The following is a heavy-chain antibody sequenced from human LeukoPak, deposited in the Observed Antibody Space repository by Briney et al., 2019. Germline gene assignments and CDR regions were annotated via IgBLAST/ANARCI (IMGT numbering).Heavy chain of an antibody. CDR2: IKSRTDGGTT. D-gene: IGHD3-10*01. V-gene: IGHV3-15*01. CDR1: GFTFTKAW. CDR3: TTITMIREHEDY. J-gene: IGHJ4*02. Sequence: GGSLRLSCAASGFTFTKAWMSWVRQAPGKGLEWVGRIKSRTDGGTTDYAAPVKGRFTISRDDSKNTLSLQMNGLKTEDTAVYYCTTITMIREHEDYWGQGTLVTVSS.